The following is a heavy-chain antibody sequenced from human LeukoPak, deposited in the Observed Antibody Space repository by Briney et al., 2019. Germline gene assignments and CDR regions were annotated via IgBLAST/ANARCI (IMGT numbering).Heavy chain of an antibody. CDR1: GGSISSYY. D-gene: IGHD4-11*01. J-gene: IGHJ4*02. Sequence: SETLSLTCTVSGGSISSYYWSWIRQPAGRGLEWIGRIYTSGSTNYNPSLKSRVTMSVDTSKNQFSLKLSSVTAADTAVYYCARLQQSIRSDDYWGQGTLVTVSS. CDR3: ARLQQSIRSDDY. CDR2: IYTSGST. V-gene: IGHV4-4*07.